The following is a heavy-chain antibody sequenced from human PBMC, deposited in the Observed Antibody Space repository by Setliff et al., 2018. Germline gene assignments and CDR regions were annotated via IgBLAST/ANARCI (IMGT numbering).Heavy chain of an antibody. CDR2: INAGNGNT. Sequence: ASVKVSCKASGYTFTSYAMHWVRQAPGQRLEWTGWINAGNGNTKYSQKFQGRVTITRDTSASTAYMELSSLRSEDTAVYYCAGGSQYSYGSGSWGLDPWGQGTLVTVSS. V-gene: IGHV1-3*01. CDR1: GYTFTSYA. J-gene: IGHJ5*02. D-gene: IGHD3-10*01. CDR3: AGGSQYSYGSGSWGLDP.